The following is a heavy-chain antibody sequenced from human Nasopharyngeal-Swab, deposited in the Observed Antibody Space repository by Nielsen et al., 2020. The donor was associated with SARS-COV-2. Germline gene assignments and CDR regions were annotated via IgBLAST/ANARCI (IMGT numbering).Heavy chain of an antibody. CDR3: ARAQDFWSPFDY. V-gene: IGHV4-59*01. J-gene: IGHJ4*02. CDR1: GGPISSYY. CDR2: LYNSGNT. D-gene: IGHD3-3*01. Sequence: SETLSLTCTVSGGPISSYYWSWIRQPPGKGLEWIGYLYNSGNTNYNPSLKSRVTISLDTSKNQFSLKLSSVTAADTAVYYCARAQDFWSPFDYWGQGALVTVSS.